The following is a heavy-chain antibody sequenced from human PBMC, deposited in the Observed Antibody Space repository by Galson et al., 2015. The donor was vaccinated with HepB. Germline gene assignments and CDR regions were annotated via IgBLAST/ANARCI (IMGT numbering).Heavy chain of an antibody. CDR2: ISSSSTYM. V-gene: IGHV3-21*01. D-gene: IGHD2-2*01. CDR3: ARDCSSTSCYSDAFDI. Sequence: SLRLSCAASGFTFTGYSMNWVRQAPGRGLEWVPSISSSSTYMYYADSVKGRFTISRDNAKNSLYLQMNSLRAEDTAVYYCARDCSSTSCYSDAFDIWGQGTMVTVSS. CDR1: GFTFTGYS. J-gene: IGHJ3*02.